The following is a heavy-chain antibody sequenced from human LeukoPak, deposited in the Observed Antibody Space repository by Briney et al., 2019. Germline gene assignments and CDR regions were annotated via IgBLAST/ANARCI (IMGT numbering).Heavy chain of an antibody. CDR1: SGSISSSSYY. J-gene: IGHJ5*02. CDR3: ARGPAMVRGVNWFDP. D-gene: IGHD3-10*01. V-gene: IGHV4-39*02. Sequence: SETLSLTCTISSGSISSSSYYWGWVRQSPGKGLEWIGSIYYNGRTSYNPSLRSRVTISVDTSKNRFSLRLTSVTAADTAVYYCARGPAMVRGVNWFDPWGQGTLVTVSS. CDR2: IYYNGRT.